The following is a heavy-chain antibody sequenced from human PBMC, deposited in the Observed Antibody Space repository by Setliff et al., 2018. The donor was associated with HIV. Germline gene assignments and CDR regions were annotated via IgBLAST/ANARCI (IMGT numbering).Heavy chain of an antibody. D-gene: IGHD2-15*01. CDR3: ARDSPADGGNPGRFQR. CDR1: GDSISSGRYY. J-gene: IGHJ1*01. Sequence: KTSETLSLTCTVSGDSISSGRYYWNWIRQPAGKGLDLIGHIFTSGSAFSSGTANYSPSLKGRVTISVDISKNQFSLKLTSVTAADTAMYFCARDSPADGGNPGRFQRWGQGTLVTVSS. CDR2: IFTSGSA. V-gene: IGHV4-61*09.